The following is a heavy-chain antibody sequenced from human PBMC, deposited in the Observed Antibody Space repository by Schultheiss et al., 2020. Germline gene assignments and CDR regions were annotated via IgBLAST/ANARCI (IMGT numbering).Heavy chain of an antibody. V-gene: IGHV3-7*05. Sequence: GGSLRLSCAASEFTFSIYWMAWVRQAPGKGLEWVANIKQDGSDKYYVDSVKGRFTISRDNAKNSLSLQMNSLRAEDTALYYCAKVATRTTVTSSYYFDYWGQGTLVTVSS. CDR1: EFTFSIYW. D-gene: IGHD4-17*01. J-gene: IGHJ4*02. CDR3: AKVATRTTVTSSYYFDY. CDR2: IKQDGSDK.